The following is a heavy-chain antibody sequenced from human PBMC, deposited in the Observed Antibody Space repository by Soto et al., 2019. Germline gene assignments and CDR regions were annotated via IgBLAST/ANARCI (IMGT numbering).Heavy chain of an antibody. D-gene: IGHD6-19*01. Sequence: SSVKVSCEASVYTFTGYYMYCVRQSPGQELKWMGWINPNSGGTNYAQKFQGWVTMTRDTSISTAYMELSRLRSDDTAVYYCARDLRSIAVAGKSLSNDYYSYVNDFRAQRATVTVS. V-gene: IGHV1-2*04. CDR3: ARDLRSIAVAGKSLSNDYYSYVNDF. J-gene: IGHJ6*02. CDR1: VYTFTGYY. CDR2: INPNSGGT.